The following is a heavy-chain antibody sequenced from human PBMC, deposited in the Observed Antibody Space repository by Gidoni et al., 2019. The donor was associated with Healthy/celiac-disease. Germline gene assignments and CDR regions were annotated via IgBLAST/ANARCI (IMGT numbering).Heavy chain of an antibody. CDR1: GFTFSRYD. CDR3: ARHRDNYYGMDV. J-gene: IGHJ6*02. Sequence: EVQLVESGGGLVQPGGSLRLSCAASGFTFSRYDMHWVRQATGKGLEWVSAIGTAGDTYYPGSVKGRFTISRENAKNSLYLQMNSLRAGDTAVYYCARHRDNYYGMDVWGQGTTVTVSS. CDR2: IGTAGDT. V-gene: IGHV3-13*01.